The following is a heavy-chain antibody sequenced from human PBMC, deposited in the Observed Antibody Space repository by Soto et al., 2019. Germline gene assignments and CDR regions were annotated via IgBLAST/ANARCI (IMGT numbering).Heavy chain of an antibody. V-gene: IGHV1-58*02. CDR3: ARGDILTGIGWFDP. J-gene: IGHJ5*02. CDR2: IVVGSGNT. Sequence: ASVKVSCKASGFTFTSSAMQWVRQARGQRLEWIRWIVVGSGNTNYAQKFQERVTITRDTSTNTAYMELRSLRSDDTAVYYCARGDILTGIGWFDPWGQGTLVTVSS. CDR1: GFTFTSSA. D-gene: IGHD3-9*01.